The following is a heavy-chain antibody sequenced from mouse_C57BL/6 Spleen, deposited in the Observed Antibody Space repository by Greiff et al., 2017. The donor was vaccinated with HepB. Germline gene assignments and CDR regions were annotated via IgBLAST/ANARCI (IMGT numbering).Heavy chain of an antibody. CDR1: GFNIKDDY. D-gene: IGHD1-1*02. CDR3: TPRWSYY. J-gene: IGHJ2*01. Sequence: VQLQQSGAELVRPGASVKLSCTASGFNIKDDYMHWVKQRPEQGLEWIGWIDPENGDTEYASKFQGKATITADTSSNTAYLQLSSLTSEDTAVYYCTPRWSYYWGQGTTLTVSS. CDR2: IDPENGDT. V-gene: IGHV14-4*01.